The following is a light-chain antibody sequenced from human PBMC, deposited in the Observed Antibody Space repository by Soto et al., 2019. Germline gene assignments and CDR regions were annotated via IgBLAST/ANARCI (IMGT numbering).Light chain of an antibody. CDR3: QQYYSTPPT. J-gene: IGKJ1*01. CDR1: QSVLYSSNNQNY. Sequence: IVMTQSPDSRAVSLGERATINCKSSQSVLYSSNNQNYLAWYQQKPGQPPKLLISWASTRESGVPGRLSGSGSGTDFTLTISSLQAEDVAVYYCQQYYSTPPTFGQGTKVEIK. CDR2: WAS. V-gene: IGKV4-1*01.